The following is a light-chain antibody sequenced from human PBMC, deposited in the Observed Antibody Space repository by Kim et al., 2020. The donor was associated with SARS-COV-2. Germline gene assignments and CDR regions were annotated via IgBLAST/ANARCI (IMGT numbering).Light chain of an antibody. Sequence: KTIHYSCTRSRGGIGDKYVLCYQQRPGGLPTAVIYEYDQRPSGVSDRFSGSIDNSSNSASLTISGLRTEDEADYYCQSYNRDNVLFGGGTQLTVL. CDR3: QSYNRDNVL. CDR2: EYD. V-gene: IGLV6-57*01. J-gene: IGLJ2*01. CDR1: RGGIGDKY.